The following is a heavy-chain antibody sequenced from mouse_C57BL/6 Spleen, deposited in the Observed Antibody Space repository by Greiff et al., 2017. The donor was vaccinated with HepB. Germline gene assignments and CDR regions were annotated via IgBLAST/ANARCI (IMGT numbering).Heavy chain of an antibody. CDR3: ARPYDYDRFAY. J-gene: IGHJ3*01. CDR1: GYTFTSYT. CDR2: INPSSGYT. D-gene: IGHD2-4*01. V-gene: IGHV1-4*01. Sequence: VQLQESGAELARPGASVKMYCKASGYTFTSYTMHWVKQRPGQGLEWIGYINPSSGYTKYNQKFKDKATLTADKSSSTAYMQLSSLTSEDSAVYYCARPYDYDRFAYWGQGTLVTISA.